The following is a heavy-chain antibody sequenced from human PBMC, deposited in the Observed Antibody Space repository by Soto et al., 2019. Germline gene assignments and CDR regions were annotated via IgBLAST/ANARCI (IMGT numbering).Heavy chain of an antibody. V-gene: IGHV3-48*02. CDR2: ISSSSSTI. CDR1: GFTFSSYS. D-gene: IGHD4-17*01. Sequence: EVQLVESGGGLVQPGGSLRLSCAASGFTFSSYSMNWVRQAPGKGLEWVSYISSSSSTIYYADSVKGRFTISRDNAKNSLHLEMNSLRDEDTAVYYCARDKATVVTPSFDYWGQGTLVTVSS. CDR3: ARDKATVVTPSFDY. J-gene: IGHJ4*02.